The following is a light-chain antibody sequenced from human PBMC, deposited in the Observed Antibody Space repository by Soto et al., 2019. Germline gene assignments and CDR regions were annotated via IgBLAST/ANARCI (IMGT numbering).Light chain of an antibody. Sequence: EIVLTQSPATLSLSPGERATLSCRASQSVSSYLAWYQQNPGQAPRLLIYDASNRATGIPARFSGSGSGTDFTLTIISLEPEDVAVYYCQQRSNGPPYTFGQGKKLEIK. CDR3: QQRSNGPPYT. V-gene: IGKV3-11*01. CDR2: DAS. J-gene: IGKJ2*01. CDR1: QSVSSY.